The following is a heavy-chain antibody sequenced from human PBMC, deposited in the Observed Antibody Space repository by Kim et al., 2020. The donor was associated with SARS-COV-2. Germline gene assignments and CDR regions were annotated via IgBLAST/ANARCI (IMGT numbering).Heavy chain of an antibody. V-gene: IGHV1-2*02. J-gene: IGHJ4*02. CDR3: ARDGSSGWYPDY. D-gene: IGHD6-19*01. Sequence: NYAQKFQGRVTMTRDTSISTAYMELSRLRSDETAVYYCARDGSSGWYPDYWGQGTLVTVSS.